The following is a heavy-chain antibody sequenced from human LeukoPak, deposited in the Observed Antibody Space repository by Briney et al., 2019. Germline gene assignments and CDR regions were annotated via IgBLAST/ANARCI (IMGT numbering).Heavy chain of an antibody. Sequence: PSQTLSLTCTISGGSISSGGYYWSWIRQHPGKGLEWIGYIYYSGSTYYNPSLKSRVTISVDTSKNQFSLKLSSVTAADTAVYYCARDRVGAPDYWGQGTLVTVSS. D-gene: IGHD1-26*01. CDR1: GGSISSGGYY. CDR3: ARDRVGAPDY. V-gene: IGHV4-31*03. J-gene: IGHJ4*02. CDR2: IYYSGST.